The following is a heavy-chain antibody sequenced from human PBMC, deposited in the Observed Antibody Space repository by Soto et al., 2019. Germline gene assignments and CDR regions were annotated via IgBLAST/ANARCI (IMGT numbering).Heavy chain of an antibody. Sequence: GGSLRLSCAASGFTFSSYAMSWVRQAPGKGLEWVSVIWYYGSNKYYADSVKGRFTISRDNSKNTLYLQMNSLRAEDTAVYYCARWFGELLNSDYWGQGTLVTVSS. CDR2: IWYYGSNK. J-gene: IGHJ4*02. D-gene: IGHD3-10*01. V-gene: IGHV3-33*08. CDR3: ARWFGELLNSDY. CDR1: GFTFSSYA.